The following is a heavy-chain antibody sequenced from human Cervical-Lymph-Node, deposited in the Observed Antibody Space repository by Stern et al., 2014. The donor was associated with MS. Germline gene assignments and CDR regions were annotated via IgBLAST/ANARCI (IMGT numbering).Heavy chain of an antibody. CDR2: ISSDSGNT. Sequence: VQLVESGTEVKKPGASVLVSCKASGYTFTTYGITWVRQAPGQGLEWRGWISSDSGNTKYAQKFQDRVTMTRDTTTGPAYMGVRSLRSEDTAVYYCARDKMHAFDYWGQGTQVTVPS. V-gene: IGHV1-18*01. D-gene: IGHD2-8*01. CDR3: ARDKMHAFDY. CDR1: GYTFTTYG. J-gene: IGHJ4*02.